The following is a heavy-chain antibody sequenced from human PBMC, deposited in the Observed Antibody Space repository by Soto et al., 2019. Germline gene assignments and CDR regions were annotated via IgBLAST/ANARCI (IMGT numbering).Heavy chain of an antibody. CDR2: IIPIFGTA. Sequence: QVQLVQSGAEVKKPWSSVKVSCKASGGTFSSYAISWVRQAPGQGLEWMGGIIPIFGTANYAQKFQGRVTITADEATSTAYMELSSLRSEDTAVYYCAREDPHGVTPSDYYGMDVWGQGTTVTVSS. CDR1: GGTFSSYA. J-gene: IGHJ6*02. CDR3: AREDPHGVTPSDYYGMDV. D-gene: IGHD3-3*01. V-gene: IGHV1-69*01.